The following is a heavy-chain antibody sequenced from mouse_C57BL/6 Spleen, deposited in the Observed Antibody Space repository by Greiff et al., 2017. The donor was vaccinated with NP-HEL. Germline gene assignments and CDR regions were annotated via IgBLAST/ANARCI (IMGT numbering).Heavy chain of an antibody. CDR1: GYAFTNYL. Sequence: VQLQQSGAELVRPGTSVKVSCKASGYAFTNYLIEWVKQRPGQGLEWIGVINPGSGGTTYNEKFKGKATLTADKSSSTAYMQLSSLTSEDSAVYFCARRGSTMVTGGYFDVWGTGTTVTVSS. V-gene: IGHV1-54*01. CDR3: ARRGSTMVTGGYFDV. CDR2: INPGSGGT. D-gene: IGHD2-2*01. J-gene: IGHJ1*03.